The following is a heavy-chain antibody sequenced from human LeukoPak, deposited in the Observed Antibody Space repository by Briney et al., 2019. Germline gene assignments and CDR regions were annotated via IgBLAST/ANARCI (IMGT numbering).Heavy chain of an antibody. Sequence: GWSLRLSCAASGFTFSRYDMHWVRQAPGKGLEWVAFTSYDGTNKYYADSVKGRFIISRDNFENTLYLQMNSLRAEDTAVYYCAREAGDFDYYGMDVWGQGTTVTVSS. CDR2: TSYDGTNK. CDR3: AREAGDFDYYGMDV. CDR1: GFTFSRYD. V-gene: IGHV3-33*05. D-gene: IGHD4-17*01. J-gene: IGHJ6*02.